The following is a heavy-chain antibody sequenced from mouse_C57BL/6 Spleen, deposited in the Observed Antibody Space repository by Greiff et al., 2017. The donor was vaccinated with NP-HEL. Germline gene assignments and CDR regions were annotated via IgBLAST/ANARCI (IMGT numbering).Heavy chain of an antibody. Sequence: QVQLQQSGPGLVQPSQSLSITCTVSGFSLTSYGVHWVRQSPGKGLEWLGVIWSGGSTDYNAAFISRLSISKDNSKSQVFFKMNSLQADDTAIYYCARKTPLYYGSSYDYAMDYWGQGTSVTVSS. CDR1: GFSLTSYG. V-gene: IGHV2-2*01. CDR3: ARKTPLYYGSSYDYAMDY. CDR2: IWSGGST. D-gene: IGHD1-1*01. J-gene: IGHJ4*01.